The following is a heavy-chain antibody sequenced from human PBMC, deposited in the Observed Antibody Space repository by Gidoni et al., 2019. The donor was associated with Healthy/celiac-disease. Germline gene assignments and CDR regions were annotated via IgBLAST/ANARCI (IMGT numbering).Heavy chain of an antibody. CDR2: IYYSGST. CDR1: GGSITRCDYY. V-gene: IGHV4-30-4*01. D-gene: IGHD6-6*01. J-gene: IGHJ3*02. Sequence: QVQLQESGPGLVKPSQTLSLPCPVPGGSITRCDYYWSWIRQPPGKGLEWIGYIYYSGSTYYNPSLKSRVTISVDTSKNQFSLKLSSVTAADTAVYYCARGVSSSPPPSAFDIWGQGTMVTVSS. CDR3: ARGVSSSPPPSAFDI.